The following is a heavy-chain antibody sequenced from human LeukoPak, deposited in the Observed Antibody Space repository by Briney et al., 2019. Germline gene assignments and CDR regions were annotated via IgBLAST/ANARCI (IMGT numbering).Heavy chain of an antibody. CDR3: AKDGEGSLDY. D-gene: IGHD3-10*01. CDR2: ISWNSGSI. CDR1: GFTFDDYA. J-gene: IGHJ4*02. V-gene: IGHV3-9*01. Sequence: GGSLRLSCAASGFTFDDYAMHWVRQAPGKGLEWVSGISWNSGSIGYADSVKGRFTISRDNAKNSLYLQMNSLRAEDTALYYRAKDGEGSLDYWGQGTLVTVSS.